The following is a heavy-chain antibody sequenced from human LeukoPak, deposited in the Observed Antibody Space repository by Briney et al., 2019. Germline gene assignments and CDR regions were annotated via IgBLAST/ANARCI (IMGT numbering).Heavy chain of an antibody. CDR2: IYTSGST. Sequence: SETLSLTCTVSGGSISSYYWSWIRPPPGKGLEWIGYIYTSGSTNYNPSLKSRVTISVDTSKNQFSLKLSSVTAADTAVYYCARHGRGARGYCSGTSCRNAPCYYYYMDVWGKGTTVTVSS. CDR1: GGSISSYY. J-gene: IGHJ6*03. CDR3: ARHGRGARGYCSGTSCRNAPCYYYYMDV. V-gene: IGHV4-4*09. D-gene: IGHD2-2*01.